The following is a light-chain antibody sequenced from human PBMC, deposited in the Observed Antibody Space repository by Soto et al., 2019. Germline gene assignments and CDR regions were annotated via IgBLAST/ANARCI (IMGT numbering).Light chain of an antibody. CDR1: SSDVGGYNY. CDR3: SSYTSSSTLVV. V-gene: IGLV2-14*01. Sequence: QSALTQPASVCGSPGQWITISCTGTSSDVGGYNYVSWYQQHPGKAPKLMIYAVSNRPSGVSNRFSGSKSGNTASLTISGLQAEDEADYYCSSYTSSSTLVVFGGGIKLTVL. CDR2: AVS. J-gene: IGLJ2*01.